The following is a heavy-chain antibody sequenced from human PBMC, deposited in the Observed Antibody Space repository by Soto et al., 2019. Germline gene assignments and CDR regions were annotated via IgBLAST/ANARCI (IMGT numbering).Heavy chain of an antibody. Sequence: EVQLMESGGGLVQPGGSLRLSCAASGFTFSTYWMDWVRQTPGKGLEWVANINQDGSEKNYVDSVKGRFTIYRDNAKNSLYLQMSSPTAEDSALYYCSRSLNSWGQGTLVTVSS. CDR2: INQDGSEK. V-gene: IGHV3-7*01. CDR1: GFTFSTYW. CDR3: SRSLNS. J-gene: IGHJ4*02.